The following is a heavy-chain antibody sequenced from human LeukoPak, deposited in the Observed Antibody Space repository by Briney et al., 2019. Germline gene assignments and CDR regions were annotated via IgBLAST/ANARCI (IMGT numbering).Heavy chain of an antibody. V-gene: IGHV3-30*04. J-gene: IGHJ4*02. Sequence: SGGSLRLSCAPSGFTFTTDPMHWVRQTPGKGLEWLGVLSYDGTDWYYADSVRGRFTISRDNSKKTLYLQMNSLTREDTAVYYCARGTPAVAGIDYWGLGTLVTVSS. CDR2: LSYDGTDW. CDR1: GFTFTTDP. D-gene: IGHD6-19*01. CDR3: ARGTPAVAGIDY.